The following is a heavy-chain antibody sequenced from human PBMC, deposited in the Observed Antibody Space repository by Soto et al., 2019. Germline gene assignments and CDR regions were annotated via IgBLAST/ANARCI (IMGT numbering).Heavy chain of an antibody. Sequence: QVQLVESGGGLVKPGGSLRLSCVGSGFTFSDYYMSWIRQAPGKGLEWVSYISNTGGTIDYADSVRGRFIVSRDNAKNSLYLHMNRLRAEDTAFYYCARDERSPFEWGQGTLVTGSS. V-gene: IGHV3-11*01. J-gene: IGHJ4*02. CDR3: ARDERSPFE. D-gene: IGHD3-9*01. CDR1: GFTFSDYY. CDR2: ISNTGGTI.